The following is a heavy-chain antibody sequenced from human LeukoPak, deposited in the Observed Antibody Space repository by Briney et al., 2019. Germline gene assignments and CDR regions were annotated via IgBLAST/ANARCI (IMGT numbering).Heavy chain of an antibody. D-gene: IGHD3-10*01. CDR1: GFTLSSYS. Sequence: GGSLRLSCAVSGFTLSSYSMNWVRQAPGKGLEWVSYISSSSSTIHYADSVKGRFTISRDNAKNSLYLQMTSLRDEDTAMYYCTREDFYVSGSYSRWGHGTLVTVSS. CDR2: ISSSSSTI. J-gene: IGHJ4*01. CDR3: TREDFYVSGSYSR. V-gene: IGHV3-48*02.